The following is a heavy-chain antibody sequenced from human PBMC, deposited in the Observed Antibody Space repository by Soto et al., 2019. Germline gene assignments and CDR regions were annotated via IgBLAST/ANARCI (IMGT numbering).Heavy chain of an antibody. CDR3: ARDIIAAAGTWWFDP. Sequence: GASVKVSCKASGYTFTSYGISWVRQAPGQGLEWMGWISAYNGNTNYAQKLQGRVTMTTDTSTSTAYMELRSLRSDDTAVYYCARDIIAAAGTWWFDPWGQGTLVTVSS. J-gene: IGHJ5*02. V-gene: IGHV1-18*01. CDR2: ISAYNGNT. CDR1: GYTFTSYG. D-gene: IGHD6-13*01.